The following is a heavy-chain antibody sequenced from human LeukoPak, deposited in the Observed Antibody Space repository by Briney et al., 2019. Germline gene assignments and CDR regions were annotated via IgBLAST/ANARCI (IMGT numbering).Heavy chain of an antibody. D-gene: IGHD2-2*01. CDR2: IYYSGST. CDR3: ARTDAGPISVVPAAETGAFDI. J-gene: IGHJ3*02. V-gene: IGHV4-59*01. CDR1: GGSISSYY. Sequence: PSETLSLTCTVSGGSISSYYWSWIRQPPGKGLEWIGYIYYSGSTNYNPSLKSRVTISVDTSKNQFSLKLSSVTAADTAVYYCARTDAGPISVVPAAETGAFDIWGQGTMVTVSS.